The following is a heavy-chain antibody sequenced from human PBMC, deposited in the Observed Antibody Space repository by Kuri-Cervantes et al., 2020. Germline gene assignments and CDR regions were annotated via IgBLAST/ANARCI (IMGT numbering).Heavy chain of an antibody. CDR3: ARAMRLERPHFDY. Sequence: ASVKVSCKASGYTFTSYGISWVRQAPGQGLEWMGWISAYNGNTNYAQKLQGRVTMTTDTSTSTVYMELSSLRSEDTAVYYCARAMRLERPHFDYWGQGTLVTVSS. V-gene: IGHV1-18*01. D-gene: IGHD1-1*01. J-gene: IGHJ4*02. CDR2: ISAYNGNT. CDR1: GYTFTSYG.